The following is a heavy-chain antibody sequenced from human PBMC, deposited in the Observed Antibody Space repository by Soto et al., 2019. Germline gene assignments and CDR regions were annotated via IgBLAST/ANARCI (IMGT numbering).Heavy chain of an antibody. V-gene: IGHV1-69*13. J-gene: IGHJ5*02. CDR2: IIPIFGTA. CDR3: ARQYVNGDRSFDT. D-gene: IGHD7-27*01. CDR1: GGTFSSYA. Sequence: SVKVSCKASGGTFSSYAISWVRQAPGQGLEWMGGIIPIFGTANYAQKFQGRVTITADESTSTAYMELSSLRSEDTAVYYCARQYVNGDRSFDTWGQGTLVTVSS.